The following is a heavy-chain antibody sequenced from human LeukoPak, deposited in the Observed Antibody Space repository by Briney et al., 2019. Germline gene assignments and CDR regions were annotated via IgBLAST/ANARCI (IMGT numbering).Heavy chain of an antibody. J-gene: IGHJ4*02. Sequence: GGSLRLSCAASGFTVSSNYMTWVRQAPGKGLEWVSVIYSDGSTYYADSVKGRFTISRDNSKNTLYLQMNSLRVEDTAVYYCAKDARVAGNSRAFDYWGQGTLVTVSS. V-gene: IGHV3-66*01. D-gene: IGHD6-19*01. CDR3: AKDARVAGNSRAFDY. CDR2: IYSDGST. CDR1: GFTVSSNY.